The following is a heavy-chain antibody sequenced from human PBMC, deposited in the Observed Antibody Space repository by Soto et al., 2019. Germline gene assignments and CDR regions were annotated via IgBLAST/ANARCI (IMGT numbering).Heavy chain of an antibody. CDR3: ATRITVFGLLIPPFDP. CDR1: GGSISSYF. V-gene: IGHV4-59*03. J-gene: IGHJ5*02. D-gene: IGHD3-3*01. Sequence: PSETLSLTCTVSGGSISSYFYIWVRQPPGKGLEWIGSVYYTGGTHYNPSLKSRVTMSVDTSKNQFSLRLSSVTAADTAIYYCATRITVFGLLIPPFDPWGQGTQVTVSS. CDR2: VYYTGGT.